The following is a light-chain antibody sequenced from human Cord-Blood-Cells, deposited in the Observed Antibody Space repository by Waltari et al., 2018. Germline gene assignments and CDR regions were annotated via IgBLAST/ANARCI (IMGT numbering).Light chain of an antibody. Sequence: QSALTQPASVSGSPGQSITISCTGTSSDVGGYNYVSWYQQHPGKAPKLMIYDVSKRPSGFSNRCSGSKSGNTASLTISGLQAEDEADYYCSSYTSSSTYVFGTGTKVTVL. CDR3: SSYTSSSTYV. CDR1: SSDVGGYNY. J-gene: IGLJ1*01. V-gene: IGLV2-14*01. CDR2: DVS.